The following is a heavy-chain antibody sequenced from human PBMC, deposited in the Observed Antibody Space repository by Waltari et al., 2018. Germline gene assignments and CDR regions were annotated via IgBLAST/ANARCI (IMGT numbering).Heavy chain of an antibody. CDR3: ARIAGGSYYYYYYMDV. J-gene: IGHJ6*03. CDR2: IYYSGST. V-gene: IGHV4-59*01. D-gene: IGHD1-26*01. CDR1: GGSISSYY. Sequence: QVQLQESGPGLVKPSETLSLTCTVSGGSISSYYWSWIRQPPGKGLEWIGYIYYSGSTNYNPSLKSRVTISVDTSKNQFSLKLSSVTAADTAVYYCARIAGGSYYYYYYMDVWGQGTLVTVSS.